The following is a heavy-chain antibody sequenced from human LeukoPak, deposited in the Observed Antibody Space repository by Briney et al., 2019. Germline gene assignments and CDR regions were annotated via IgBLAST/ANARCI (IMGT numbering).Heavy chain of an antibody. CDR1: GYTFTVYY. CDR3: ARRPESGTYDY. D-gene: IGHD1-26*01. Sequence: VASVKVSCKPSGYTFTVYYMDGGRQAPGQGLEWMGWINPSSGGTNYAQKFQDRVTMPRDTSISTAYMELSRLRSDDTAVYYCARRPESGTYDYWGQGTLVTVSS. J-gene: IGHJ4*02. CDR2: INPSSGGT. V-gene: IGHV1-2*02.